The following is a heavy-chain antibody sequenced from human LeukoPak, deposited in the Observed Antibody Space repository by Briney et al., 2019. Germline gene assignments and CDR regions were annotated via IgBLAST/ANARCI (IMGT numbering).Heavy chain of an antibody. CDR1: GGSISNYY. CDR2: LYASGST. CDR3: ARDGAATFSDY. D-gene: IGHD1-26*01. Sequence: SETLSLTCTVSGGSISNYYWSWTRQPAGKGLEYIGRLYASGSTDYSPSLRSQLTMSLDTSKNQFSLKLTSMTAADTAIYYCARDGAATFSDYWGQGALVTVSS. J-gene: IGHJ4*02. V-gene: IGHV4-4*07.